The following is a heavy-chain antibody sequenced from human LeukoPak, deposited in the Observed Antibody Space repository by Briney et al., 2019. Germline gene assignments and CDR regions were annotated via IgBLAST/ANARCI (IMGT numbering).Heavy chain of an antibody. CDR3: ARVGRREQLGKNWFDP. CDR1: GYTFTGYY. Sequence: ASVKVSCKAPGYTFTGYYMHWVRQAPGQGLEWMGWINPNSGGTNYAQKFQGRVTMTRDTSISTAYMELSRLRSDDTAVYYCARVGRREQLGKNWFDPWGQGTLVTVSS. D-gene: IGHD6-6*01. V-gene: IGHV1-2*02. CDR2: INPNSGGT. J-gene: IGHJ5*02.